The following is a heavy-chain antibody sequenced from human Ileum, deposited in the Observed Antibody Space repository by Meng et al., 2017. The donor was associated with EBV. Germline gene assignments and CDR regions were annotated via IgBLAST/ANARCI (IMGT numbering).Heavy chain of an antibody. CDR1: LYAICSTNW. V-gene: IGHV4-28*01. J-gene: IGHJ4*02. D-gene: IGHD3-22*01. CDR3: ARNGPDTSAYYD. Sequence: QRPAYGLFIHSATVSLARRFALYAICSTNWWGWIWQPPAKGLEWIWYSYYSRSTSSNPSLTLRVTMSVSTSKTQFSLNLKSVTAADTAVYYCARNGPDTSAYYDWGQGTLVTVSS. CDR2: SYYSRST.